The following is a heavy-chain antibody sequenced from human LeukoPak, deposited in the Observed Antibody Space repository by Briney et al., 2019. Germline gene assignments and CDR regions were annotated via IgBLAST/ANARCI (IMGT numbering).Heavy chain of an antibody. J-gene: IGHJ6*02. Sequence: PSETLSLTCTVSGGSISSYYWSWIRQPPGKGLEWIGYIYYSGSTNYNPSLKSRVTISVDTSKNQFSLKLSSVTAADTAVYYCARDVAAAADYYYGMDVWGQGTTVTASS. D-gene: IGHD6-13*01. CDR2: IYYSGST. V-gene: IGHV4-59*01. CDR3: ARDVAAAADYYYGMDV. CDR1: GGSISSYY.